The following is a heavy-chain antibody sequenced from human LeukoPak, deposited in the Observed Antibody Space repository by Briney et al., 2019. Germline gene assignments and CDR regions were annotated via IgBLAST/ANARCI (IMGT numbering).Heavy chain of an antibody. CDR1: GFSFSSYA. Sequence: PGGSLRLSCAASGFSFSSYAMSWVRQAPGKGLEWVSGISGSGGDTYYTDSVKGRFTISRDNAKNSLYLQMNSLRAEDTAVYYCAKMGGDDGLRFLEWLLFGYYFDYWGQGTLVTVSS. J-gene: IGHJ4*02. CDR2: ISGSGGDT. CDR3: AKMGGDDGLRFLEWLLFGYYFDY. D-gene: IGHD3-3*01. V-gene: IGHV3-23*01.